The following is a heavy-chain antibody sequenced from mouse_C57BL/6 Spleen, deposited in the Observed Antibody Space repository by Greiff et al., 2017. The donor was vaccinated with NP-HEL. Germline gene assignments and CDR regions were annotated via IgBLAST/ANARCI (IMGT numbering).Heavy chain of an antibody. D-gene: IGHD3-1*01. CDR2: IDPNSGGT. CDR1: GYTFTSYW. J-gene: IGHJ1*03. CDR3: ARTISGYGVRDWYFDV. V-gene: IGHV1-72*01. Sequence: QVQLKQPGAELVKPGASVKLSCKASGYTFTSYWMHWVKQRPGRGLEWIGRIDPNSGGTKYNEKFKSKATLTVDKPSSTAYMQLSSLTSEDSAVYYCARTISGYGVRDWYFDVWGTGTTVTVSS.